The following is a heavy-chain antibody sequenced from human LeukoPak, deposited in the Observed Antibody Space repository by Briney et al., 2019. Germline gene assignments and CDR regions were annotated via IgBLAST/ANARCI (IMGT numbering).Heavy chain of an antibody. CDR1: GFTFSTYW. D-gene: IGHD2-21*02. J-gene: IGHJ4*02. V-gene: IGHV3-7*04. Sequence: GGSLRLSCTASGFTFSTYWMSWVGQPPGRGREWVANIHPDGNEKYHVGSVKGRFTISRDNAKNSLYLQMNSLRVEDTAVYYCARGDDFSGDYWGQGTLVTVSS. CDR3: ARGDDFSGDY. CDR2: IHPDGNEK.